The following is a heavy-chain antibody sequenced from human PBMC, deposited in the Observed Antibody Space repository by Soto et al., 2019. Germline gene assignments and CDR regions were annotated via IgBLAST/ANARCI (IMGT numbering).Heavy chain of an antibody. CDR3: AREPVTGAFDI. J-gene: IGHJ3*02. CDR1: GDSVSSSSAA. Sequence: PSQTLSLTCAISGDSVSSSSAAWSWIRHSPSRGLEWLGRTYYRSRWYNDYALSVESRITINPDTSKNQFSLQLNSVTPEDTAVYYCAREPVTGAFDIWGQGTMVTVSS. CDR2: TYYRSRWYN. D-gene: IGHD1-1*01. V-gene: IGHV6-1*01.